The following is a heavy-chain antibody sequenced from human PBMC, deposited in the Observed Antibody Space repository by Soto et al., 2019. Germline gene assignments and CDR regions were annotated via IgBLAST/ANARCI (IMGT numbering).Heavy chain of an antibody. CDR1: GFTFSSYA. J-gene: IGHJ6*02. Sequence: GVSLRLSCAASGFTFSSYAMSWVRQAPGKGLEWVSAISGSGGSTYYADSVKGRFTISRDNSKNTLYLQMNSLRAEDTAVYYCAKDQSRDVVVVVAAAKKDYYYGMDVWGQGTTVTVSS. D-gene: IGHD2-15*01. CDR3: AKDQSRDVVVVVAAAKKDYYYGMDV. CDR2: ISGSGGST. V-gene: IGHV3-23*01.